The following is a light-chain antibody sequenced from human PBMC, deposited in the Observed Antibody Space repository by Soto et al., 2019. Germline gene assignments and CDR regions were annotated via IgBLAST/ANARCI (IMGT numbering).Light chain of an antibody. CDR1: QSISTW. CDR3: QQYNNFWT. J-gene: IGKJ1*01. Sequence: DIQMTQSPSTLSASVGDRVTITCRASQSISTWLAWYQQKPGKAPKLLIYDAFYLERGVPSRFSGSGSGTEFTLTISSLQPDDLATYYCQQYNNFWTFGQGTKVEI. CDR2: DAF. V-gene: IGKV1-5*01.